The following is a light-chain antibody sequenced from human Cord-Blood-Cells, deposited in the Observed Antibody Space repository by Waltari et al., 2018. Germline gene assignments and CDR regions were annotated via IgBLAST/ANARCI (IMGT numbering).Light chain of an antibody. Sequence: DIVMTQSPDSLAVSLAEGATINCKSGQSVLYSSNNKNYLAWYQQKPGQPPKLLIYWASTRESGVPDRFSGSGSGTDFTLTISSLQAEDVAVYYCQQYYSTPLTFGGGTKVEIK. CDR3: QQYYSTPLT. J-gene: IGKJ4*01. CDR2: WAS. CDR1: QSVLYSSNNKNY. V-gene: IGKV4-1*01.